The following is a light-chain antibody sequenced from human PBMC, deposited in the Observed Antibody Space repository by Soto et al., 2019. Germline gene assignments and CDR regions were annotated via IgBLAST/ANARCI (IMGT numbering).Light chain of an antibody. J-gene: IGKJ1*01. CDR1: QSINIW. Sequence: DIQMTQSPSTLSASVGDRVTITRRASQSINIWLAWYQQKAGKAPKLLIYDASTLESGVPSRFSGSGSRTEFTLTISSLQPDDFATYYCQEYNSWRGEWTFGQGTKVEIK. CDR3: QEYNSWRGEWT. V-gene: IGKV1-5*01. CDR2: DAS.